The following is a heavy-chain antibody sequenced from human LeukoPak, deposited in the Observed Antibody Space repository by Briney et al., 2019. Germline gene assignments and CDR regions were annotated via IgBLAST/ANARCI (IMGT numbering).Heavy chain of an antibody. D-gene: IGHD6-19*01. J-gene: IGHJ4*02. CDR1: GYTFTGYY. V-gene: IGHV1-2*02. Sequence: ASVKVSCKASGYTFTGYYMHWVRQAPGQGLEWRGWINPNSGGTNYAQKFQGRVTMTRDTSISTAYMELSRLRSDDTAVYYCASYAIAVAGIDYWGQGTLVTVSS. CDR2: INPNSGGT. CDR3: ASYAIAVAGIDY.